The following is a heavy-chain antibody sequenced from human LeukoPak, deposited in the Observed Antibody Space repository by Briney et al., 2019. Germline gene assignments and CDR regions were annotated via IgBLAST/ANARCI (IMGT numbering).Heavy chain of an antibody. Sequence: GGSLRLSCAASGFTFSSYAMSWVRQAPGKGLEWVSAISGSGGSTYYADSVKGRFTISRDNSKNTLYLQMNSLRAEDTAVYYCAKASHENQLLSTWGYYYYYGMDVWGQGTTVTVSS. CDR3: AKASHENQLLSTWGYYYYYGMDV. CDR1: GFTFSSYA. V-gene: IGHV3-23*01. J-gene: IGHJ6*02. D-gene: IGHD2-2*01. CDR2: ISGSGGST.